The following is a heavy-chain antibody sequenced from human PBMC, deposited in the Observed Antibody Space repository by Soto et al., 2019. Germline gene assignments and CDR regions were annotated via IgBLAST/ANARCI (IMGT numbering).Heavy chain of an antibody. CDR2: INHSGST. D-gene: IGHD4-17*01. V-gene: IGHV4-34*01. CDR1: GGSFSGYY. CDR3: ASGNTVTTFGSYYYYYYGMDV. Sequence: SETLSLTCAVYGGSFSGYYWSWIRQPPGKGLEWIGEINHSGSTNYNPSLKSRVTISVDTSKNQFSLKLSSVTAADTAVYYCASGNTVTTFGSYYYYYYGMDVWGQGTTVTVSS. J-gene: IGHJ6*02.